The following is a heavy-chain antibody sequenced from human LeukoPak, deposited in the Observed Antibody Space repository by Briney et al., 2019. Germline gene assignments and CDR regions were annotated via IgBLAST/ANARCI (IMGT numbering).Heavy chain of an antibody. V-gene: IGHV4-34*01. CDR1: GGSFSGYY. CDR3: ARGGYWGPFDH. D-gene: IGHD6-25*01. CDR2: INHSGST. J-gene: IGHJ5*02. Sequence: SETLSLTCAVYGGSFSGYYWSWIRQPPGKGLEWIGEINHSGSTNYNPPLTSRVTISVDASNNYSSLKLSSGTAGDTAVYYCARGGYWGPFDHWGRGALVAVVS.